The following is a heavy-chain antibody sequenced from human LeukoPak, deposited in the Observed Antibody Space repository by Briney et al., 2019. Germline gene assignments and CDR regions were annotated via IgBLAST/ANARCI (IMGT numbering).Heavy chain of an antibody. CDR1: GGSISSYY. CDR2: IYTSGST. V-gene: IGHV4-4*07. Sequence: SETLSLTCTVSGGSISSYYGSWIRQPAGKGLEWIGRIYTSGSTNYNPSLKSRVTMSVDTSKNQFSLKLSSVTAADAAVYYCARAGYSYGTGYYFDYWGQGALVTVSS. J-gene: IGHJ4*02. D-gene: IGHD5-18*01. CDR3: ARAGYSYGTGYYFDY.